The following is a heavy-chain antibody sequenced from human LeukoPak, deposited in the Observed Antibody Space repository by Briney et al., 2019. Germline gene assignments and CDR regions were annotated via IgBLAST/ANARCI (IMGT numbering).Heavy chain of an antibody. J-gene: IGHJ4*02. Sequence: GRSLRLSCAASGFTFDDYAMHWVRQAPGKGLEWVSGIGWNSGSIGYADSVKGRFTISRDNAKNSLYLQMNSLRAEDTALYYCAKDTTARENLGFDYWGQGTLVTVSS. CDR3: AKDTTARENLGFDY. V-gene: IGHV3-9*01. CDR1: GFTFDDYA. D-gene: IGHD4-17*01. CDR2: IGWNSGSI.